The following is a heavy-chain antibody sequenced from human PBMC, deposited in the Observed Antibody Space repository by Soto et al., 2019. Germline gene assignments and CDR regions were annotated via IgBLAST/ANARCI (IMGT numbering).Heavy chain of an antibody. CDR2: IDPSDSYT. Sequence: RGESLKISCKGAGYSFTIYWISWVRQMPGKGLEWMGRIDPSDSYTNYSPSFQGHVTISADKSISTAYLQWSSLKASDTAMYYCARRPVSSSGPYYYGMDVWGQGTTVTVSS. D-gene: IGHD6-6*01. V-gene: IGHV5-10-1*01. CDR1: GYSFTIYW. CDR3: ARRPVSSSGPYYYGMDV. J-gene: IGHJ6*02.